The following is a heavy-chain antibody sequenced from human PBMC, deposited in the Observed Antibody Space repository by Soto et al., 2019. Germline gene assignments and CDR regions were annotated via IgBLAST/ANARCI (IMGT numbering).Heavy chain of an antibody. CDR3: ARVDPRGVAVVRDY. CDR1: GNTFASHG. CDR2: ISGFNGQT. J-gene: IGHJ4*02. Sequence: ASVKVSCKASGNTFASHGFSWVRQAPGQGLEWMGWISGFNGQTNYALKFQGRVTLTTDASTSTAYMELRSLRSDDTAVYFCARVDPRGVAVVRDYWGQGXLVTVSS. D-gene: IGHD3-10*01. V-gene: IGHV1-18*01.